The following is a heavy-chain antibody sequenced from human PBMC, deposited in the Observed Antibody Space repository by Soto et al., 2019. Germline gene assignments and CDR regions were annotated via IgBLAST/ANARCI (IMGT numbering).Heavy chain of an antibody. CDR3: ARATQLYDFWSGYEFGWFDP. V-gene: IGHV4-34*01. Sequence: QVQLQQWGAGLLKPSETLSLTCAVYGGSFSGYYWSWIRQPPGKGLEWIGEINHSGSTNYNPSLKSRVTISVDTSKNQFSLKLSSVTAADTAVYYCARATQLYDFWSGYEFGWFDPWGQGTLVTVSS. CDR2: INHSGST. CDR1: GGSFSGYY. D-gene: IGHD3-3*01. J-gene: IGHJ5*02.